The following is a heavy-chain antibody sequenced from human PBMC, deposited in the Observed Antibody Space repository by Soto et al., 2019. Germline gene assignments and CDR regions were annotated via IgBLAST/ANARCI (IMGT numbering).Heavy chain of an antibody. J-gene: IGHJ4*02. CDR3: ARPNDSSGYYPLIF. CDR2: IYYTGST. V-gene: IGHV4-59*01. D-gene: IGHD3-22*01. CDR1: GGSLSSYY. Sequence: TETLSLPCTVSGGSLSSYYWRWIRQPPGKGLEWIGYIYYTGSTNYNPSLKSRVTISVDTSKNQFSLKLSSVTAADTAVYYCARPNDSSGYYPLIFWGQGTPVTVSS.